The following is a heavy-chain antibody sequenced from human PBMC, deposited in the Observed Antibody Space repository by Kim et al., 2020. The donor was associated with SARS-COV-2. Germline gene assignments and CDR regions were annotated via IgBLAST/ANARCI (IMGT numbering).Heavy chain of an antibody. CDR3: AKDLLGSSWYSYVDY. J-gene: IGHJ4*02. Sequence: DSVKGRFTISRDNSKNTLYLQMNSLRAEDTAVYYCAKDLLGSSWYSYVDYWGQGTLVTVSS. V-gene: IGHV3-23*01. D-gene: IGHD6-13*01.